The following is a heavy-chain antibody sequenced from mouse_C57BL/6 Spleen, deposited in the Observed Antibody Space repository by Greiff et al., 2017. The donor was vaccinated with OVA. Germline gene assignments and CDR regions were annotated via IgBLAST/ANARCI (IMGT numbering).Heavy chain of an antibody. CDR3: AREITTVVAPFDY. J-gene: IGHJ2*01. Sequence: QVQLQQSGPELVKPGASVRLSCKASGYAFSSSWMNWVKQRPGKGLEWIGRIYPGDGDTNYNGKFKGKATLTADKSSSTAYMQLSSLTSEDSAVYVCAREITTVVAPFDYWGQGTTLTVSS. CDR2: IYPGDGDT. V-gene: IGHV1-82*01. CDR1: GYAFSSSW. D-gene: IGHD1-1*01.